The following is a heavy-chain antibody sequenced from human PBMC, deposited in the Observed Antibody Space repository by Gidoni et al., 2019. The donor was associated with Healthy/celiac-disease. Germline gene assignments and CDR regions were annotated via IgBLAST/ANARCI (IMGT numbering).Heavy chain of an antibody. D-gene: IGHD4-17*01. CDR1: GYTFTSYR. J-gene: IGHJ4*02. V-gene: IGHV1-18*04. CDR3: AREGLDYGDSYYFDY. Sequence: QAQRLQSGAEVTTPGSSVTVSCNASGYTFTSYRISWVRQAPGQGLEWMGWISAYNGNTNYAQKIQGRVTMTTDTSTSTAYMELRSLRSDDTAVYYCAREGLDYGDSYYFDYWGQGTLVTVSS. CDR2: ISAYNGNT.